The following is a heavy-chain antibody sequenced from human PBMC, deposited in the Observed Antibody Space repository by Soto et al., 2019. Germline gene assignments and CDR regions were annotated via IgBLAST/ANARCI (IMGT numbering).Heavy chain of an antibody. J-gene: IGHJ6*02. Sequence: SETLSLTCTVSGGSISTYYGSWIRQPPGKGLEWIGYIYYSGSTSYNPSLKSRVTISVDTSKNQFSLKLRSVTAADTAVYYCGSDRSSGWDQGYGMDVWGQGTTVTVS. CDR3: GSDRSSGWDQGYGMDV. CDR2: IYYSGST. CDR1: GGSISTYY. D-gene: IGHD6-19*01. V-gene: IGHV4-59*01.